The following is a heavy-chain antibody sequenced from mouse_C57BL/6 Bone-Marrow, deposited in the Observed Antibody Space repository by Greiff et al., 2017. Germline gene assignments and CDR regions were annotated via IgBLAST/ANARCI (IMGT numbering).Heavy chain of an antibody. Sequence: VQLQQSDAELVKPGASVKISCKASGYTFTDHTIHWMKQRPDTGREWIGNINPRDGSTKYNETFKGKATLTAAKSSSTAYMLLYSLTSEDSAVYFSARVGRYYVRYAIDYWGQGTSVTVSS. J-gene: IGHJ4*01. CDR1: GYTFTDHT. CDR3: ARVGRYYVRYAIDY. CDR2: INPRDGST. V-gene: IGHV1-78*01. D-gene: IGHD1-1*01.